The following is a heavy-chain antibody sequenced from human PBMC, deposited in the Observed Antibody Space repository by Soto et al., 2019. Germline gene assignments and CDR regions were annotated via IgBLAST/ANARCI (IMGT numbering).Heavy chain of an antibody. CDR1: GFTFSSYG. V-gene: IGHV3-30*03. CDR2: ISYDGXKK. D-gene: IGHD1-26*01. Sequence: QVQLVESGGGVVQPGRSQRLSCAASGFTFSSYGMHWVRQAPGKGLEWVARISYDGXKKVYADSVKGRFTIXRDNSKXXXXXXXXXXXXXXXXXXXXXKEEYRGSSFDYWGQGTLVTVSS. J-gene: IGHJ4*02. CDR3: XKEEYRGSSFDY.